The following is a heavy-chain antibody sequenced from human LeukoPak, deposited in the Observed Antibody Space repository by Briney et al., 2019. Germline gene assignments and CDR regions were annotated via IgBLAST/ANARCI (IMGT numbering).Heavy chain of an antibody. Sequence: PGGSLRLSCAASGFTFTTSVMSWVRQAPGKGLEWVSTIGVSRGDTYYADSVKGRFTISRDTSKSTLYLQMDSLRAEDTALYYCAKRDGSRCQGRYFDYWGQGTLVTVSS. CDR3: AKRDGSRCQGRYFDY. D-gene: IGHD3-10*01. CDR2: IGVSRGDT. CDR1: GFTFTTSV. J-gene: IGHJ4*02. V-gene: IGHV3-23*01.